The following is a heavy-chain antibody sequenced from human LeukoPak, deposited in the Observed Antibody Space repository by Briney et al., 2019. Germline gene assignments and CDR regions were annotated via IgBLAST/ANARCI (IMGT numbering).Heavy chain of an antibody. J-gene: IGHJ6*02. CDR2: TLPVLGTV. V-gene: IGHV1-69*04. D-gene: IGHD2-21*01. CDR1: GGSFSTYV. Sequence: ASVKVSCKTSGGSFSTYVINWVRQAPGQGLEWMGRTLPVLGTVNYAQSFQGRVNITADTATNTGCMELSSLKSEDTAVYYCARGGVVEIGAVGMDVWGQGTTVTVSS. CDR3: ARGGVVEIGAVGMDV.